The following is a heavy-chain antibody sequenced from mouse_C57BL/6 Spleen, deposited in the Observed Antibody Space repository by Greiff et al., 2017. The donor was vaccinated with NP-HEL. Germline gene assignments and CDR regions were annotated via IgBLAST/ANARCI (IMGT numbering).Heavy chain of an antibody. CDR1: GFTFTDYY. D-gene: IGHD1-1*01. CDR2: IRNKANGYTT. Sequence: EVQRVESGGGLVQPGGSLSLSCAASGFTFTDYYMSWVRQPPGKALEWLGFIRNKANGYTTEYSASVKGRFTISRDNAKNTLYLQMSSLKSEDTAMYYCARQMGYYGSYAMDYWGQGTSVTVSS. V-gene: IGHV7-3*01. J-gene: IGHJ4*01. CDR3: ARQMGYYGSYAMDY.